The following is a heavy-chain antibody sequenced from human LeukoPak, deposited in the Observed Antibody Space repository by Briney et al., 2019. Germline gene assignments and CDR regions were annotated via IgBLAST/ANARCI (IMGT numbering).Heavy chain of an antibody. CDR1: GFSFISYW. CDR2: IDPYGGDT. CDR3: ARIHSRGRELLN. V-gene: IGHV3-74*01. D-gene: IGHD3-22*01. Sequence: PGGSLRLSCGASGFSFISYWMHWVRQTPEKRLVWVSYIDPYGGDTNYADSVKGRFTISRDESKNMIYLQMNSLRADDTAIYYCARIHSRGRELLNWGQGTLVTVSS. J-gene: IGHJ4*02.